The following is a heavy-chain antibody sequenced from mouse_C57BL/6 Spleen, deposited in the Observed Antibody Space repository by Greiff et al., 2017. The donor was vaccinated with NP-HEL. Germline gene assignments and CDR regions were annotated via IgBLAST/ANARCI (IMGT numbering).Heavy chain of an antibody. V-gene: IGHV1-19*01. Sequence: VQLQQSGPVLVKPGASVKMSCKASGYTFTDYYMNWVKQSHGKSLEWIGVINPYNGGTSYNQKFKGKATLTVDKSSSTAYMELNSLTSEDSAVYYCASGDYYGSSPYYFDYWGQGTTLTVSS. D-gene: IGHD1-1*01. CDR2: INPYNGGT. J-gene: IGHJ2*01. CDR3: ASGDYYGSSPYYFDY. CDR1: GYTFTDYY.